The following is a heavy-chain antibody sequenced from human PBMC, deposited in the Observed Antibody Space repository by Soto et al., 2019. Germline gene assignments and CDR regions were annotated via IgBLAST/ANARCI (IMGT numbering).Heavy chain of an antibody. V-gene: IGHV4-59*01. CDR2: IYYSGST. CDR3: ARDRGAVAGLDY. D-gene: IGHD6-19*01. CDR1: GGSISSYY. J-gene: IGHJ4*02. Sequence: SETLSLTCTVSGGSISSYYWSWIRQPPGKGLEWIGYIYYSGSTNYNPSLKSRVTISVDTSKNQFSLKLSSVTAADTAVYYCARDRGAVAGLDYWGQGTLVTVS.